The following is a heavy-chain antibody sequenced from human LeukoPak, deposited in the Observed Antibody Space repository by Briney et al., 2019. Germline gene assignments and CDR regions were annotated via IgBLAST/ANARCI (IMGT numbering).Heavy chain of an antibody. J-gene: IGHJ4*02. CDR2: ISGSGGST. CDR3: AKEGGDTWTNFYFHH. D-gene: IGHD1-20*01. CDR1: GFSVRDNY. Sequence: PGGSLRLSCAASGFSVRDNYMSWVRQAPGKGLEWVSTISGSGGSTYYADSVKGRFSISRDNSKNTLYLQMNNLRAEDAAVYYCAKEGGDTWTNFYFHHWGQGTLVTVSS. V-gene: IGHV3-23*01.